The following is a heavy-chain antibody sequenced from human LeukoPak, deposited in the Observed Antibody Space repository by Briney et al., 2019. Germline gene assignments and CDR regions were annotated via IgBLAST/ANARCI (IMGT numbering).Heavy chain of an antibody. CDR1: GGSIRSSYYY. Sequence: PSETLSLTCTVSGGSIRSSYYYWGWIRQPPRKGLEWIGYIYYSGSTNYNPSLKSRVTISVDTSKNQFSLKLSSVTAADTAVYYCAGATVHDAFDIWGQGTMVTVSS. CDR3: AGATVHDAFDI. D-gene: IGHD4-17*01. J-gene: IGHJ3*02. V-gene: IGHV4-61*05. CDR2: IYYSGST.